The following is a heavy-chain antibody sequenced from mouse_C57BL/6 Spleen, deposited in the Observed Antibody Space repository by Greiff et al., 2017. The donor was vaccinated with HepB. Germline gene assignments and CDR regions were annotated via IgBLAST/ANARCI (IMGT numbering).Heavy chain of an antibody. V-gene: IGHV14-3*01. CDR2: IDPANGNT. CDR1: GFNIKNTY. J-gene: IGHJ4*01. Sequence: EVQLQQSVAELVRPGASVKLSCTASGFNIKNTYMHWVKQRPEQGLEWIGRIDPANGNTKYAPKFQGKATITADTSSNTAYLQLSSLTSEDPAIYYCARWDYYYGSSYDYAMDYWGQGTSVTVSS. CDR3: ARWDYYYGSSYDYAMDY. D-gene: IGHD1-1*01.